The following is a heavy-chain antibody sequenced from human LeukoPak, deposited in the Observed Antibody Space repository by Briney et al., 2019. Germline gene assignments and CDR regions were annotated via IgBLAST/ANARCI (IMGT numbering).Heavy chain of an antibody. Sequence: PGGSLRLSCAASGFTFNDYNMNWVRQAPGKAMEWVSSITSIGTYIFYADSVKGRFTISRDNAKNSLYLQMDSLGPEDTAVYYCARDPYSGLYGNDYYYYMDVWGKGTTVTISS. CDR2: ITSIGTYI. CDR1: GFTFNDYN. D-gene: IGHD1-26*01. CDR3: ARDPYSGLYGNDYYYYMDV. V-gene: IGHV3-21*01. J-gene: IGHJ6*03.